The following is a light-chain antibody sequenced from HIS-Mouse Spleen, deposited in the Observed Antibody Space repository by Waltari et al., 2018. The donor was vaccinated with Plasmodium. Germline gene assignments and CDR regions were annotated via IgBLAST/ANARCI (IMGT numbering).Light chain of an antibody. CDR3: QSADSSGTYRV. V-gene: IGLV3-25*03. CDR2: KDS. CDR1: KLGAKY. Sequence: SYELTQPPSVSVSPGQTASITCSGDKLGAKYACWYQQKPGQSPVLVIYKDSERPSGIPERFSGSSSGTTVTLTISGVQAEDEADYYCQSADSSGTYRVFGGGTKLTVL. J-gene: IGLJ2*01.